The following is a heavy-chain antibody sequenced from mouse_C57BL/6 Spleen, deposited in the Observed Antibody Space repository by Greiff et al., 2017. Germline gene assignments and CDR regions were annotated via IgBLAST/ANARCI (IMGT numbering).Heavy chain of an antibody. Sequence: VQLKQSGEGLVKPGGSLKLSCAASGFTFSSYAMSWVRQTPEKRLEWVAYISSGGDYTYYADTVKGRFTISRDNARNTLYLQMSSLKSEDTAMYYCTRDLYFDVWGTGTTVTVSS. CDR3: TRDLYFDV. V-gene: IGHV5-9-1*02. J-gene: IGHJ1*03. CDR1: GFTFSSYA. CDR2: ISSGGDYT.